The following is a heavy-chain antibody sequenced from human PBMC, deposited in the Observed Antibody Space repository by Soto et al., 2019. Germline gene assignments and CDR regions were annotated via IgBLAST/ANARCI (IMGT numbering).Heavy chain of an antibody. V-gene: IGHV5-51*01. Sequence: PGESLKISCQGSGYRFTSYWIGWVRQMPGKGLEWMGIIYPGDSDTRYSPSFQGQVTISADKSISTAYLQWSSLKASDTAMYYCARAPVATTDPYFDYWGQGTLVTSPQ. CDR1: GYRFTSYW. D-gene: IGHD5-12*01. CDR2: IYPGDSDT. CDR3: ARAPVATTDPYFDY. J-gene: IGHJ4*02.